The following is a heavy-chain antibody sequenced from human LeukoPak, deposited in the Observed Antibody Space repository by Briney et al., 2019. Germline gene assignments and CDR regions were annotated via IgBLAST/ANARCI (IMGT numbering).Heavy chain of an antibody. D-gene: IGHD3-22*01. CDR3: ARDPKADYYDSSGSLRGFDY. CDR1: GFTFSSYA. V-gene: IGHV3-30-3*01. CDR2: ISYDGSNK. Sequence: PGGSLRLSCAASGFTFSSYAMHWVRQAPGKGLEWVAAISYDGSNKYYADSVKGRFTISRDNSKNTLYLQMNSLRAEDTAVYYCARDPKADYYDSSGSLRGFDYWGQGTLVTVSS. J-gene: IGHJ4*02.